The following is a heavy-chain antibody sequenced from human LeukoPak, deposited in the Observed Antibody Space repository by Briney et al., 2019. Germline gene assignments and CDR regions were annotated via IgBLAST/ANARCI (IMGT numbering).Heavy chain of an antibody. CDR2: INWNGGST. D-gene: IGHD3-16*02. CDR1: GFTFDDYG. V-gene: IGHV3-20*04. J-gene: IGHJ4*02. Sequence: PGGSLRLSCAASGFTFDDYGMSWVRQAPGKGLEWASGINWNGGSTGYADSVKGRFTISRDNAKNSVYLQMNSLRAEDTAVYYCARDMDYVWGSYRQPLDYWGQGTLVTVSS. CDR3: ARDMDYVWGSYRQPLDY.